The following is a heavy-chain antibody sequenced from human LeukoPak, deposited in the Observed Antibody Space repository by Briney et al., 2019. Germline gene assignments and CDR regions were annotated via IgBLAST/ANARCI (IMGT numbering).Heavy chain of an antibody. J-gene: IGHJ3*02. CDR1: GGSISRSSYH. Sequence: NPSETLSLTCTVSGGSISRSSYHWGWIRQPPGKGLEWIANIYYSGNTYYSPSLKSRVTISVDTSKNQISLKLNYVPTPHTTVYYCARGMIVVANTGAFDIWGQGTMVPVSS. V-gene: IGHV4-39*07. D-gene: IGHD3-22*01. CDR2: IYYSGNT. CDR3: ARGMIVVANTGAFDI.